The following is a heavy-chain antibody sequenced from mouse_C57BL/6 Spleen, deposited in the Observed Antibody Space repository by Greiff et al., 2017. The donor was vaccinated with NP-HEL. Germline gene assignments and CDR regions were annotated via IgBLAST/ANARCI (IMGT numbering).Heavy chain of an antibody. V-gene: IGHV5-9-1*02. Sequence: EVHLVESGEGLVKPGGSLKLSCAASGFTFSSYAMSWVRQTPEKRLEWVAYISSGGDYIYYADTVKGRFTISRDNARNTLYLQMSSLKSEDTAMYYCTRDRSYGNYAMDYWGQGTSVTVSS. CDR3: TRDRSYGNYAMDY. CDR2: ISSGGDYI. J-gene: IGHJ4*01. D-gene: IGHD2-1*01. CDR1: GFTFSSYA.